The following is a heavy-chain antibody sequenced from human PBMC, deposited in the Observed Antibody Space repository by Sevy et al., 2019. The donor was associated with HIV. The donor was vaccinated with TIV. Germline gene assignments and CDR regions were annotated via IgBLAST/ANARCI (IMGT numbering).Heavy chain of an antibody. CDR3: ARGPEWELTSFLSH. J-gene: IGHJ4*02. CDR2: ISSNGDNA. Sequence: GGSLRLSCAASGFTFRTYALHWVRQAPGRGLEWLALISSNGDNAFYANSVRGRLTVSRGNSMNTLSLQMSSLTAEDTAVYYCARGPEWELTSFLSHWGQGTLVTVSS. CDR1: GFTFRTYA. D-gene: IGHD1-26*01. V-gene: IGHV3-30-3*01.